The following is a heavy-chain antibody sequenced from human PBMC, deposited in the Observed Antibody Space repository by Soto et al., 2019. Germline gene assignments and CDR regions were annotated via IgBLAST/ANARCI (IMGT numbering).Heavy chain of an antibody. CDR2: IIPIFGTA. D-gene: IGHD1-7*01. Sequence: ASVKVSSKASGGTFTSYAISWVRQAPGQGLEWMGGIIPIFGTANYAQKFQGRATITADESTSTAYMELSSLSSEHTAVYYCANSCPLTGSTSSHYDGMDVWGQGTMVTVSS. V-gene: IGHV1-69*13. J-gene: IGHJ6*02. CDR3: ANSCPLTGSTSSHYDGMDV. CDR1: GGTFTSYA.